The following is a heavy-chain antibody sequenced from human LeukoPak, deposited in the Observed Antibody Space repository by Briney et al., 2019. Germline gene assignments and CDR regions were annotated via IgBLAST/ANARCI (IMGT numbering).Heavy chain of an antibody. D-gene: IGHD1-1*01. Sequence: GASVKVSCKASGYTFTGYYMHWVRQAPGQGLEWMGWINPNSGDTNYAQKFQGRVTMTRDTSISTAYMDLGRLRSDDTAVYYCASPQIRNVFDIWGQGTMVTVSS. CDR2: INPNSGDT. J-gene: IGHJ3*02. V-gene: IGHV1-2*02. CDR1: GYTFTGYY. CDR3: ASPQIRNVFDI.